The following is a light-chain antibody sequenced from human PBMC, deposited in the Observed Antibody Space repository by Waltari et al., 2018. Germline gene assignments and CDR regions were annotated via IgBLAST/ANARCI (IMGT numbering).Light chain of an antibody. Sequence: QSALTQPASVSGSPGQSITISCTGTSSDVGSYNLVSWYQQHPGKAPKPMIHEVTERPSGVSNRFSGSKSGNTASLTISGLQAEDEADYYCCSYATSNTYVFGGGTNVTVL. J-gene: IGLJ1*01. CDR1: SSDVGSYNL. CDR2: EVT. CDR3: CSYATSNTYV. V-gene: IGLV2-23*02.